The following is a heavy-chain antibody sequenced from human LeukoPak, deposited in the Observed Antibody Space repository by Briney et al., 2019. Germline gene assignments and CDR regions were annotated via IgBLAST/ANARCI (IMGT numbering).Heavy chain of an antibody. J-gene: IGHJ4*02. CDR3: ASLGIAVAGTLDY. CDR1: GFTFSSYE. D-gene: IGHD6-19*01. Sequence: GGSLRLSCAASGFTFSSYEMNWVRQAPGKGLEWVANIKQDGSEKYYVDSVKGRFTISRDNAKNSLYLQMNSLRAEDTAVYYCASLGIAVAGTLDYWGQGTLVTVSS. CDR2: IKQDGSEK. V-gene: IGHV3-7*01.